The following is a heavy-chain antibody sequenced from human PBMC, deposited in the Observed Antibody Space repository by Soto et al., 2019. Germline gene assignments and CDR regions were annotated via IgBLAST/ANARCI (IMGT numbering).Heavy chain of an antibody. V-gene: IGHV3-53*01. Sequence: DVQLVESGGGLIQPGGSLRLSCAAPGFTFSGEKSFAWVRQPPGKGLEWVSALYDVDGTFYADSVKGRFTTSGDSSRTIVYLQMNSLRPDDTAVYECATWHLREHAYDIWVQGTAVTFSS. CDR1: GFTFSGEKS. CDR2: LYDVDGT. CDR3: ATWHLREHAYDI. J-gene: IGHJ3*02. D-gene: IGHD4-17*01.